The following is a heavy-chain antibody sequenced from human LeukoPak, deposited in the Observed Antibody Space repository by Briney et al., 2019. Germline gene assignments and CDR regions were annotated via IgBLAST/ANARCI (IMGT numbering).Heavy chain of an antibody. CDR2: IKEDGSGE. J-gene: IGHJ4*02. CDR1: GFTFSSYA. Sequence: GGSLRLSCAASGFTFSSYAMSWVRQAPGKGLEWVANIKEDGSGEYYVGAVRGRFTISRDNAKNSLYLQMKSLRAEDTAVYYCARESAYSGNADFDYWGQGTLVTVSS. V-gene: IGHV3-7*04. CDR3: ARESAYSGNADFDY. D-gene: IGHD5-12*01.